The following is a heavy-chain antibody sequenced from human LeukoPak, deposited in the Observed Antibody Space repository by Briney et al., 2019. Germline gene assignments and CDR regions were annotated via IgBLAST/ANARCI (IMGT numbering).Heavy chain of an antibody. CDR1: GYTFTSYY. V-gene: IGHV1-46*01. Sequence: ASVKVSCKASGYTFTSYYMHWVRQAPGQGLEWMGIINPSGGSTSYAQKFQGRVTMTRDMSTSTVYMELSSLRSEDTAVYYCASPTFPYSSSWGDYYYGMDVWGQGTTVTVSS. J-gene: IGHJ6*02. CDR2: INPSGGST. D-gene: IGHD6-13*01. CDR3: ASPTFPYSSSWGDYYYGMDV.